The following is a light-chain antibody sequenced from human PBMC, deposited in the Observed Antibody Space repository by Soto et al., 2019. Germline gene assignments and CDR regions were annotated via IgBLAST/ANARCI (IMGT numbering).Light chain of an antibody. CDR2: GAS. Sequence: EIGMAHSPATLAVSPGERATLSCRASQSVTSDYLAWYQQKPGQAPRLLIHGASSRATGIPDRFSGSGSGTDFTLTISRLEPEDFAVYYCQQYGRPFGQGTKVDIK. J-gene: IGKJ1*01. CDR1: QSVTSDY. V-gene: IGKV3-20*01. CDR3: QQYGRP.